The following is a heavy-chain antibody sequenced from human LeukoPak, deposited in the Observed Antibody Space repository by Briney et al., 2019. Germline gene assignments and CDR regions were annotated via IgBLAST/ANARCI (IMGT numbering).Heavy chain of an antibody. D-gene: IGHD3-10*01. Sequence: SETLSLTCAVYGGSFSGYYWSWIRQPPGKGLEWIGEINHSGSTNYNPSLKSRVTISVDTSKNQFSLKLSSVTAADTAVYYCARGGWLITMVRGVIGGSPSGCFDPWGQGTLVTVSS. J-gene: IGHJ5*02. CDR2: INHSGST. CDR3: ARGGWLITMVRGVIGGSPSGCFDP. CDR1: GGSFSGYY. V-gene: IGHV4-34*01.